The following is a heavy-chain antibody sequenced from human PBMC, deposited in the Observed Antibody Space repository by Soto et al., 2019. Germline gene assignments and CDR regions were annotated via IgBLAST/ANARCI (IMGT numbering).Heavy chain of an antibody. D-gene: IGHD3-3*01. CDR1: GGTFSSYT. V-gene: IGHV1-69*02. CDR3: ASGWRGSFDY. Sequence: SVKVSCKASGGTFSSYTIIWVRQAPGQGLEWMGRIIPILGIANYAQKFQGRVTITADKSTSTAYMGLSSLRSEDTAVYYCASGWRGSFDYWGQGTLVTVSS. J-gene: IGHJ4*02. CDR2: IIPILGIA.